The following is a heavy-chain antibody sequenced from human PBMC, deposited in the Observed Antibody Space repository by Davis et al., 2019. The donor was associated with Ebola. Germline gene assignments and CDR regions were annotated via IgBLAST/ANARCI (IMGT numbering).Heavy chain of an antibody. CDR2: ISYDGSNK. J-gene: IGHJ6*02. CDR1: GFTFSSYG. V-gene: IGHV3-30*18. Sequence: GESLKISCAASGFTFSSYGMHWVRQAPGKGLEWVAVISYDGSNKYYGDSVKGRFTISRDNSKNTLNLQMNSLRAKDTAVYYCAKDLGGGYDHSYYNYYGMDVWGQGTTVTVSS. D-gene: IGHD5-12*01. CDR3: AKDLGGGYDHSYYNYYGMDV.